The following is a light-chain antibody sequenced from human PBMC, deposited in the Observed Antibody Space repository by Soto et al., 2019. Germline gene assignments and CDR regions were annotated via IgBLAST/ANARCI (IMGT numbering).Light chain of an antibody. V-gene: IGKV3-20*01. J-gene: IGKJ1*01. CDR1: QSVSSSY. Sequence: EIVLTQSPGTLSLSPGERATLSCRASQSVSSSYLAWYQQKPGQAPRLLIYGASSRATGIPVRFSGGGSGTDFTLTISRLEPEDFAVYYCHQYGSSAWTFGQGTKVDIK. CDR3: HQYGSSAWT. CDR2: GAS.